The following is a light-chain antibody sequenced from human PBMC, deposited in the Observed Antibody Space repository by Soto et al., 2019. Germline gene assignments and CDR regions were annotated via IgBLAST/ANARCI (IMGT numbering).Light chain of an antibody. J-gene: IGLJ1*01. CDR1: SSDVGGFNY. CDR2: DVS. CDR3: ASYTTRTTYG. Sequence: QSALTQPASVSGSPGQSIAISCTGTSSDVGGFNYVSWYQQHPGKAPKLLIYDVSSRPSGVSDRFSGSKSGNTAPLTISGLQAEDEADYYCASYTTRTTYGFGAGTKVTVL. V-gene: IGLV2-14*03.